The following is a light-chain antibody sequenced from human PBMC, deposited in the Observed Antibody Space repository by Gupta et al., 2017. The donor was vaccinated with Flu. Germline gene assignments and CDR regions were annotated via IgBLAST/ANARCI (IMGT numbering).Light chain of an antibody. V-gene: IGLV3-21*02. Sequence: SYVLPQPPSVSVAPGQTARITCGGDNIETKSVHWYQQRPGQAPVLVIDDGSDRPAGIPERYSDSKAGNTATLTISRVGAGDEADYYCQVWDSTGDHPFVFGTGTKVTVL. CDR2: DGS. CDR1: NIETKS. CDR3: QVWDSTGDHPFV. J-gene: IGLJ1*01.